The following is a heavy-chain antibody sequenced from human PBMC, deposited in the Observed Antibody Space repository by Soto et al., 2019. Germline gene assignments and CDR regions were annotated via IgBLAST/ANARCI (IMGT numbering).Heavy chain of an antibody. CDR2: IYGADDK. Sequence: QITLKESGPTLVKPTQTLTLTCTFSGFSLTTSGMGVAWIRQPPGKALGWLSLIYGADDKRYSPSLKSRLTIPKETSKNQVVLSMTTMDPVDTATYYCARRAGYSGKGAFDMWGQGTMVTVSS. D-gene: IGHD1-26*01. CDR1: GFSLTTSGMG. V-gene: IGHV2-5*02. J-gene: IGHJ3*02. CDR3: ARRAGYSGKGAFDM.